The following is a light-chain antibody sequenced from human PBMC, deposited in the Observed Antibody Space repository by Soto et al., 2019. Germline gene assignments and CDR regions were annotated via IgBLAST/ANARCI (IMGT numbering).Light chain of an antibody. CDR3: LQDYNYPRT. CDR1: QDIRNY. CDR2: AAS. V-gene: IGKV1-6*01. Sequence: IQMTQTPTTMFSSIGIRVTVTCRASQDIRNYCGWYQQNPGKAPKLLIYAASTLQSVVPSRFSGSGSDTDFTLSIHNLQPEDFATYYCLQDYNYPRTFGQGAKVDI. J-gene: IGKJ1*01.